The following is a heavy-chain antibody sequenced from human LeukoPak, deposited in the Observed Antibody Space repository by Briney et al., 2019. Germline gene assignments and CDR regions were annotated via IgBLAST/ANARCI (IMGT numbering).Heavy chain of an antibody. CDR2: VNRDGSET. CDR1: GFTLSNHW. CDR3: ARVPHPGSSSTWYSSVFGGTPPDY. D-gene: IGHD6-13*01. V-gene: IGHV3-7*01. J-gene: IGHJ4*02. Sequence: GGSLRLSCAASGFTLSNHWMTWVRQVPGRGPEWVANVNRDGSETYYLDSVKGRFTISRDNSKSTLYLQMSNLRAEDTAVYYCARVPHPGSSSTWYSSVFGGTPPDYWGQGTLVTVSS.